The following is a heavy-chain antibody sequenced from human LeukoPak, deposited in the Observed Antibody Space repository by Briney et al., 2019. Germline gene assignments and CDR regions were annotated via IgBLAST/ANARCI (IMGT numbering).Heavy chain of an antibody. V-gene: IGHV6-1*01. CDR2: TYYRSKWYN. Sequence: SQTLSLTCALSGDSVSRNSAAWRLIRPSPSRGLEWLGRTYYRSKWYNDYALSVNSRITINPDTSKNQFSLQLNSVTPEDTAVYYCARGVGATGIDYWGRGTLVTVSS. D-gene: IGHD1-26*01. J-gene: IGHJ4*02. CDR1: GDSVSRNSAA. CDR3: ARGVGATGIDY.